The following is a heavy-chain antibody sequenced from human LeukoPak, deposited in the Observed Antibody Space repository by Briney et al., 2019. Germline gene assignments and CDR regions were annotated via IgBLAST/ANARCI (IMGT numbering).Heavy chain of an antibody. Sequence: GGSLRLSCAASGFSFSTYSMIWVRQAPGKGLEWVSSVSGTSEYIYYADSVRGRFTISRDNAKNTVYLQMNSLRVEDTGVYYCARDGGYSGYDADCWGQGTLVTVSS. J-gene: IGHJ4*02. CDR2: VSGTSEYI. CDR1: GFSFSTYS. D-gene: IGHD5-12*01. V-gene: IGHV3-21*06. CDR3: ARDGGYSGYDADC.